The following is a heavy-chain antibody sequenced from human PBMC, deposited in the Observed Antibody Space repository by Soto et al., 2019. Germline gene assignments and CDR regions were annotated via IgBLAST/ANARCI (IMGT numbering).Heavy chain of an antibody. CDR3: ARGEVPAAPPSAMVRGVNYYYYMDV. D-gene: IGHD3-10*01. CDR2: INHSGST. J-gene: IGHJ6*03. CDR1: GGSFSGYY. V-gene: IGHV4-34*01. Sequence: SETLSLTCAVYGGSFSGYYWSWIRQPPGKGLEWIGEINHSGSTNYNPSLKSRVTISVDTSKNQFSLKLGSVTAADTAVYYCARGEVPAAPPSAMVRGVNYYYYMDVWGKGTTVTVSS.